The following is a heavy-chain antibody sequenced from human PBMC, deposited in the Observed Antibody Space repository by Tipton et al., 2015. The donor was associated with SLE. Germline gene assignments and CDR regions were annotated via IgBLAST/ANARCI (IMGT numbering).Heavy chain of an antibody. J-gene: IGHJ3*01. CDR1: GYTFSNYY. CDR2: ISPYNANT. V-gene: IGHV1-18*04. CDR3: ARVDSIGWYGEGAFDF. Sequence: QLVQSGAEVKKPETSVKLSCRASGYTFSNYYIHWVRQAPGQGLEWMGWISPYNANTNYAQKLQGRVTMTTDTSTSTASMELRSLRSDDTAVYYCARVDSIGWYGEGAFDFWGQGTMVTVSS. D-gene: IGHD6-19*01.